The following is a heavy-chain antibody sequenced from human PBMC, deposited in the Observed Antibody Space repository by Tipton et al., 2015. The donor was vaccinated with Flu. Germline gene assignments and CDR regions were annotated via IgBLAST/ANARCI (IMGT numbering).Heavy chain of an antibody. CDR1: GGSFSGYY. J-gene: IGHJ4*02. V-gene: IGHV4-34*01. Sequence: TLSLTCAVYGGSFSGYYWSWIHQPPGKGLEWIGEINHSGSTNYNPSLKSRVTISADTSKKQFSLKLNSVTAADTAVYFCATKSANWGVWEPRDYWGQGTLVTVS. D-gene: IGHD7-27*01. CDR2: INHSGST. CDR3: ATKSANWGVWEPRDY.